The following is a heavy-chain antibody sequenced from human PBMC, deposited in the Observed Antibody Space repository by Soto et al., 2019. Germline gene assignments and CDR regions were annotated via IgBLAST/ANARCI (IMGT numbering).Heavy chain of an antibody. D-gene: IGHD3-3*01. J-gene: IGHJ6*02. CDR1: GFTFSDYY. V-gene: IGHV3-11*01. CDR2: ISSSGSTI. CDR3: AREPWDDFWSGYYYYYGMDV. Sequence: GGSLRLSCAASGFTFSDYYMSWIRQAPGKGLEWVSYISSSGSTIYYADSVKGRFTISRDNAKNSLYLQMNSLRAEDTAVYYCAREPWDDFWSGYYYYYGMDVWGQGTTVTVSS.